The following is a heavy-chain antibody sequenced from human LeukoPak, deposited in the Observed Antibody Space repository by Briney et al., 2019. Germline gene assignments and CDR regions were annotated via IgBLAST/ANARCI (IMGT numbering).Heavy chain of an antibody. CDR2: INPSGGST. V-gene: IGHV1-46*01. D-gene: IGHD3-9*01. Sequence: ASVKVSCKASGYTFSNYYIHWVRQAPGQGLEWMGIINPSGGSTSYAQKFQGRVTMTRDTSTSTVYMELSSLRSGDTAVYYCARDGDIHYYFDYWGQGTLVTVSS. CDR3: ARDGDIHYYFDY. J-gene: IGHJ4*02. CDR1: GYTFSNYY.